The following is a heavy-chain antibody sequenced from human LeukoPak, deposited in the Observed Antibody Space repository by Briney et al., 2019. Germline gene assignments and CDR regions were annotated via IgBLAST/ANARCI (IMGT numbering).Heavy chain of an antibody. CDR1: GYTFTGYY. Sequence: ASVRVSCKASGYTFTGYYMHWVRQAPGQGLEWMGWINPNSGGTNYAQKLQGRVTMTTDTSTSTAYMELRSLRSDDTAVYYCARAVQQLVWGVFDVRYFDYWGQGTLVTVSS. CDR2: INPNSGGT. J-gene: IGHJ4*02. CDR3: ARAVQQLVWGVFDVRYFDY. D-gene: IGHD6-13*01. V-gene: IGHV1-2*02.